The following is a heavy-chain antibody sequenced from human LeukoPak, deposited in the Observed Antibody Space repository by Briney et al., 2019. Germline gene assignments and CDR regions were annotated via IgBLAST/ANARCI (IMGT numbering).Heavy chain of an antibody. CDR1: GYTFTSYD. CDR2: MNPNSGNT. V-gene: IGHV1-8*01. D-gene: IGHD3-3*01. Sequence: ASVKVSREASGYTFTSYDINWVRQATGQGLEWMGWMNPNSGNTGYAQKFQGRVTMTRNTSISTAYMELSSLRSEDTAVYYCARGLEGQYYDFWSGYYTGNWFDPWGQGTLVTVSS. J-gene: IGHJ5*02. CDR3: ARGLEGQYYDFWSGYYTGNWFDP.